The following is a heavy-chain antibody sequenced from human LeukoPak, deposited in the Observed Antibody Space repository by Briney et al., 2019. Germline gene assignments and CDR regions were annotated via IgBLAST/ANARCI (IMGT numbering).Heavy chain of an antibody. V-gene: IGHV3-23*01. CDR2: ISGSGGST. D-gene: IGHD3-22*01. CDR3: EGSGYYYGY. CDR1: GFTFSSYA. J-gene: IGHJ4*02. Sequence: GGSLRLSCAASGFTFSSYAMSWVRQAPGKGLEWVSAISGSGGSTYYAGSVKGRFTISRDNSKNTLYLQMNSLRAEDTAVYYCEGSGYYYGYWGQGTLVTVSS.